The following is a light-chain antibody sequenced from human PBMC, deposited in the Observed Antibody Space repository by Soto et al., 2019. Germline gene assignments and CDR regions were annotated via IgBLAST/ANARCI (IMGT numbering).Light chain of an antibody. Sequence: QSVLTQPPSASGAPGQRVTISCSGSSSNVGSNTVSWYQQFPGTAPKLLIHSNNKRPSGVPDRFSGSKSGTSASPAISGLQSEDEADYYCAAWDDSLKASVFGGGTKVTVL. CDR2: SNN. V-gene: IGLV1-44*01. CDR3: AAWDDSLKASV. J-gene: IGLJ1*01. CDR1: SSNVGSNT.